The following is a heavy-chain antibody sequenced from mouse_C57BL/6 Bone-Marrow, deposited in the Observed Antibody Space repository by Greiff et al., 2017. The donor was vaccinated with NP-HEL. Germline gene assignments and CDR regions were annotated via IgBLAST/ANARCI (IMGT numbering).Heavy chain of an antibody. CDR1: GYTFTSYG. CDR3: ARGNGGYFDV. V-gene: IGHV1-81*01. CDR2: IYPRSGNT. J-gene: IGHJ1*03. Sequence: QVQLQQSGAELARPGASVKLSCKASGYTFTSYGISWVKQRTGQGLEWIGEIYPRSGNTYYNEKFKGKATLTADKSSSTAYMELRSLTSEDSAVYFCARGNGGYFDVWGTGTTVTVSS. D-gene: IGHD1-1*02.